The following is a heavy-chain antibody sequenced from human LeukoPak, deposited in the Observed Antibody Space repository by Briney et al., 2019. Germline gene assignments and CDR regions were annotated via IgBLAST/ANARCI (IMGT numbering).Heavy chain of an antibody. D-gene: IGHD6-6*01. CDR3: AREYSSSSGSVFDY. CDR1: GFTFSTYE. V-gene: IGHV3-48*03. CDR2: SSSSGSTK. Sequence: TGGSLRLSCAASGFTFSTYEMNWVRQAPGKGLEWVSYSSSSGSTKYYADSVKGRFTISRDNAKDSLYLQMNSLRAEDTAVYYCAREYSSSSGSVFDYWGQGTLVTVSS. J-gene: IGHJ4*02.